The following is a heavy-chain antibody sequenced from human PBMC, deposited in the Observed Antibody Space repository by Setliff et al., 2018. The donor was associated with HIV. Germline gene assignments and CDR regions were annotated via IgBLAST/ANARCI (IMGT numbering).Heavy chain of an antibody. V-gene: IGHV4-39*07. D-gene: IGHD6-6*01. CDR1: GGSISSGTYY. Sequence: SETLSLTCSVSGGSISSGTYYWGWIRQPPGKGLEWIGSMSHSGSTLYNPSLKSRVTISVDTSNNHFSLKLRSVTAADTAVYYCARDGGAARPMDVWGKGTTVTVSS. J-gene: IGHJ6*03. CDR3: ARDGGAARPMDV. CDR2: MSHSGST.